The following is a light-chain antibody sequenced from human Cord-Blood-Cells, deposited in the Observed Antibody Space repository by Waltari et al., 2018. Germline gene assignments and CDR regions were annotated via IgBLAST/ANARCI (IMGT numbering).Light chain of an antibody. CDR1: QSISSY. J-gene: IGKJ1*01. V-gene: IGKV1-39*01. Sequence: DIQMTQSPSSLSACVGDIVTITCRATQSISSYVNWYQQKTGKAPKLLIYAASSLQSVVQSRFSGSGSGTAFTLTISSLQPEDFATYYCQQSYSTLGTFGQGTKVEIK. CDR2: AAS. CDR3: QQSYSTLGT.